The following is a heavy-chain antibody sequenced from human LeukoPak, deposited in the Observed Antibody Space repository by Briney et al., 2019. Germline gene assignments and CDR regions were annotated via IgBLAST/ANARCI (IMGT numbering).Heavy chain of an antibody. Sequence: ASVKVSCKASGYTFTSYDINWVRQAPGQGLEWMGRINPNSGGTNYAQKFQGRVTMTRDTSISTAYMELSRLRSDDTAVYYCARDLEYYYGSGSYYNGDYWGQGTLVTVSS. V-gene: IGHV1-2*06. J-gene: IGHJ4*02. CDR3: ARDLEYYYGSGSYYNGDY. D-gene: IGHD3-10*01. CDR2: INPNSGGT. CDR1: GYTFTSYD.